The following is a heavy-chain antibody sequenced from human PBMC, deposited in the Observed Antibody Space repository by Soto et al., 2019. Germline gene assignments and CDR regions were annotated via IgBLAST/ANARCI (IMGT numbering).Heavy chain of an antibody. D-gene: IGHD3-16*01. V-gene: IGHV4-59*08. CDR1: GGSISSYY. CDR3: ARPRYGTGVMGYYYYMHV. Sequence: SETLSLTCTVSGGSISSYYWSWIRQPPEKGLEWIGYIYYSGSTNYNPSLKSRVTISVDTSKNQFSLKLSSVTAADTAVYYCARPRYGTGVMGYYYYMHVWGKGTTVTVSS. J-gene: IGHJ6*03. CDR2: IYYSGST.